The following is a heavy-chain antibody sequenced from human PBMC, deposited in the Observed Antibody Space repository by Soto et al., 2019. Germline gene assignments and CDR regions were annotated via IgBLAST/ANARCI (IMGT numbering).Heavy chain of an antibody. J-gene: IGHJ3*02. CDR2: ISWNSGSI. D-gene: IGHD4-17*01. CDR3: AKTRALRGAFDI. Sequence: EVQLVESGGGLVQPGRSLRLSCAASGFTFDDYAMHWVRRAPGKGLEWVSGISWNSGSIGYADSVKGRFTISKDSAKNSLYLQMNSLRAEDTGLYYCAKTRALRGAFDIWGQGTMVTVSS. CDR1: GFTFDDYA. V-gene: IGHV3-9*01.